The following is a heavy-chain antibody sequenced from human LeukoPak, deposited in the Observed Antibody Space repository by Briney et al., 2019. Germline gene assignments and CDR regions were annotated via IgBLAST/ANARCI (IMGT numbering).Heavy chain of an antibody. CDR3: ARTQSQSGTYRYYFGY. V-gene: IGHV4-61*08. CDR2: IYYIRNT. D-gene: IGHD1-26*01. CDR1: GASVGSAGYY. Sequence: NPSETLSLTCTVSGASVGSAGYYWSWIRQPPGGGLEWIGYIYYIRNTNYNPSLKSRVTMSLDPSKNQFSLKLNSVTAADTAVYYCARTQSQSGTYRYYFGYWGQGTLVTVSS. J-gene: IGHJ4*02.